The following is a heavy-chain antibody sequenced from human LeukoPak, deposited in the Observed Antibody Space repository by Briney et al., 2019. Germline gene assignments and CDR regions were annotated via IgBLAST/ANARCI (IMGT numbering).Heavy chain of an antibody. V-gene: IGHV4-31*03. D-gene: IGHD4-17*01. CDR1: GGSFSSGGYY. CDR3: ARAPPTTVTEYYFDY. CDR2: IYYSGST. J-gene: IGHJ4*02. Sequence: KPSETLSLTCTVSGGSFSSGGYYWSWIRQHPGKGLEWIGYIYYSGSTYYNPSLKSRVTISVDTSKNQFSLKLSSVTAADTAVYYCARAPPTTVTEYYFDYWGQGTLVTVSS.